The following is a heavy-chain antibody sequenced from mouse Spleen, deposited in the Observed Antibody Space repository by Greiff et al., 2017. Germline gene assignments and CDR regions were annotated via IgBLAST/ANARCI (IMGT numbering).Heavy chain of an antibody. V-gene: IGHV2-2*01. J-gene: IGHJ4*01. Sequence: VQLQQSGPGLVQPSQSLSITCTVPGFSLTSYGVHWVRQSPGKGLEWLGVIWSGGSTDYNAAFISRLSISKDNSKSQVFFKMNSLQADDTAIYYCARKGDPVYGYAMDYWGQGTSVTVSS. CDR2: IWSGGST. CDR1: GFSLTSYG. CDR3: ARKGDPVYGYAMDY. D-gene: IGHD1-1*01.